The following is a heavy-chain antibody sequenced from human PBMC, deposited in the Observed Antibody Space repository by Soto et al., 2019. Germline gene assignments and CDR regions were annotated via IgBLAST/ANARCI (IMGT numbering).Heavy chain of an antibody. Sequence: GGSLRLSCAASGFTFSNAWMNWVRQAPGKGLEWVGRIKSKTDGGTTDYAAPVKGRFTISRDDSKNTLYLQMNSLKTEDTAVYYCTTWEITMIVVVIDYWGQGTLVTVSS. D-gene: IGHD3-22*01. CDR3: TTWEITMIVVVIDY. V-gene: IGHV3-15*07. CDR2: IKSKTDGGTT. CDR1: GFTFSNAW. J-gene: IGHJ4*02.